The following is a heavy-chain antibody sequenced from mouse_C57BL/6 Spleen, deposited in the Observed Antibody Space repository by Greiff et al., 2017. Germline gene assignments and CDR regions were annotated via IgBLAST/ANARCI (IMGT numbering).Heavy chain of an antibody. CDR2: VYPRDGST. Sequence: VQLQQSDAELVKPGASVKISCKVSGYTFTDHTFHWMKQRPEQGLEWIGYVYPRDGSTKYNEKFNGKATLTADKASSTAYMQLNSLTSEDSAVYFCSRSTGAWPGFAYWGQGTLGTVSA. D-gene: IGHD1-1*01. CDR3: SRSTGAWPGFAY. V-gene: IGHV1-78*01. J-gene: IGHJ3*01. CDR1: GYTFTDHT.